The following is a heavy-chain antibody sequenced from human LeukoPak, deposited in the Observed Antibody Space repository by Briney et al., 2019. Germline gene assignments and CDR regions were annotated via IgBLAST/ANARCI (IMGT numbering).Heavy chain of an antibody. V-gene: IGHV3-21*04. Sequence: GALRLSSAASGFPFSSYSMNWVRPAPGKGLEWVSSISSSSSYIYYADSVKGRFTISRDNSKNTLYLQMNSLRAEDTAVYYCAKGGCSGGSCYAIGTYYFDYWGQGTLVTVSS. CDR2: ISSSSSYI. J-gene: IGHJ4*02. CDR3: AKGGCSGGSCYAIGTYYFDY. CDR1: GFPFSSYS. D-gene: IGHD2-15*01.